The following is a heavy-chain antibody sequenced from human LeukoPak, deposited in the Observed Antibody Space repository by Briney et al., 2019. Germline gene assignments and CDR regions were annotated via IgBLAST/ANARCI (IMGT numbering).Heavy chain of an antibody. CDR3: ARAPASYAFDI. CDR2: INPNSGGT. CDR1: GYTFTAYY. V-gene: IGHV1-2*02. J-gene: IGHJ3*02. Sequence: ASVKVSCKASGYTFTAYYIHWVRQAPGQGLECMGWINPNSGGTDYTQKLQGRVTMTRDTSISTAYMELSRLRSDDTAVYYCARAPASYAFDIWGQGTLVTVSS.